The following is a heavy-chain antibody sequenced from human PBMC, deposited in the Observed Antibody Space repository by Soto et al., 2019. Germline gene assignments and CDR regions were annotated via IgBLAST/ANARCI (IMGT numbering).Heavy chain of an antibody. V-gene: IGHV1-8*01. CDR2: VNPNNGDT. CDR1: GYTFSNYD. D-gene: IGHD3-10*01. Sequence: QVQLVQSGAELKKPGASVKVSCKASGYTFSNYDMNWVRQATGQGPEWIGWVNPNNGDTGYAQKFQGRVTLTMDISTTTAYMELTSLRSEDMAIYYCAKVSRKGSAIDFDYWGQGTLITVSS. J-gene: IGHJ4*02. CDR3: AKVSRKGSAIDFDY.